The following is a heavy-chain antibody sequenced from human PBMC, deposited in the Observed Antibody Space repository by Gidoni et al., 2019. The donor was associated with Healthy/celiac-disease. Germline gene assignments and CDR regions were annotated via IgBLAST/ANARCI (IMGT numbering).Heavy chain of an antibody. CDR2: IWYDGSEK. D-gene: IGHD6-13*01. J-gene: IGHJ4*02. CDR1: GFTFPNFG. CDR3: ARDQGSSWSLDAFDY. V-gene: IGHV3-33*01. Sequence: QVQLVESGGGVVQPGRSLRLSCAASGFTFPNFGMHWVRQAPGKGLEWVAVIWYDGSEKFYGDSVRGRFTISRDNSKNTLYLQMNSLRAEDTAVYYCARDQGSSWSLDAFDYWGQGTLVTVSS.